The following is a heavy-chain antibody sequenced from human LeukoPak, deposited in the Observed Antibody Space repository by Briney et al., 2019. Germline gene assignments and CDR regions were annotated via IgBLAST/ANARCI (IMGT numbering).Heavy chain of an antibody. D-gene: IGHD3-22*01. CDR2: ISRSGGGT. CDR1: GFTFSSYA. Sequence: GGSLRLSCAASGFTFSSYAMNWVRQAPGQGLEWISGISRSGGGTYYADSVKGRFTISRDNSKNTLYLQMNSPRAEDTAVYYCAKSSSYYDSSGYLYYFDYWGQGTLVTVSS. V-gene: IGHV3-23*01. CDR3: AKSSSYYDSSGYLYYFDY. J-gene: IGHJ4*02.